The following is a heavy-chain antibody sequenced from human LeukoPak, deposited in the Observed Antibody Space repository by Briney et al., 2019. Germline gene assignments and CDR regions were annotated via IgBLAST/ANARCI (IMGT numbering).Heavy chain of an antibody. J-gene: IGHJ5*02. D-gene: IGHD3-10*01. V-gene: IGHV3-53*01. CDR3: ARAVRGVTIFLS. CDR1: GFTFSSYA. Sequence: GGSLRLSCAASGFTFSSYAMSWVRQAPGKGLEWVSVIYSGGTTFYADSVKGRFAISRDNYENTLYLQMDGLRAEDTAVYYCARAVRGVTIFLSWGQGTLVTVSS. CDR2: IYSGGTT.